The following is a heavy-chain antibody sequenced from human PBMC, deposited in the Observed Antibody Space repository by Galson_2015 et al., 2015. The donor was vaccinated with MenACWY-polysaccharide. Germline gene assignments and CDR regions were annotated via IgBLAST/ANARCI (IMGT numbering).Heavy chain of an antibody. V-gene: IGHV4-61*01. CDR2: MSYSGRG. CDR1: GGSVTSDTYY. CDR3: AREPTYSGSFGWFDP. D-gene: IGHD1-26*01. J-gene: IGHJ5*02. Sequence: ETLSLTCTVSGGSVTSDTYYWSWLRQPPGEGLEWIGYMSYSGRGNHNPSLKSRVTILIDASKNQFSLRLRSVTAADAAVYHCAREPTYSGSFGWFDPWGQGTLVTVSS.